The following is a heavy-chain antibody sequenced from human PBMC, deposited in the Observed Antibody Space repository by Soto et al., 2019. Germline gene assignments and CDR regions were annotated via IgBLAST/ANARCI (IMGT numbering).Heavy chain of an antibody. Sequence: QVTLKESGPVLVKPTETLTLTCTVSGFSLSNARMGVSWIRQPPGKALEWLAHIFSNDEKSYSTSLKSRLTIXKXTRXSQVVLTMTNMDPVDTATYYCARMDTAMALYAFDIWGQGTMVTVSS. D-gene: IGHD5-18*01. CDR3: ARMDTAMALYAFDI. CDR2: IFSNDEK. V-gene: IGHV2-26*01. CDR1: GFSLSNARMG. J-gene: IGHJ3*02.